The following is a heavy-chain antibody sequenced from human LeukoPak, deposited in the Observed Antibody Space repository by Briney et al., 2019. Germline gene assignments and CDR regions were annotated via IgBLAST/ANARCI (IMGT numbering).Heavy chain of an antibody. CDR2: IYYSGST. D-gene: IGHD2-15*01. J-gene: IGHJ5*02. CDR1: GGSINSGDYY. CDR3: ARVVVVAATMIDP. V-gene: IGHV4-30-4*08. Sequence: ASETLSLTCTVSGGSINSGDYYWSWIRQPPGKGLEWIGYIYYSGSTYYNPSLKSRVTISVDTSKNQFSLKLSSVTAADTAVYYCARVVVVAATMIDPWGQGTLVTVSS.